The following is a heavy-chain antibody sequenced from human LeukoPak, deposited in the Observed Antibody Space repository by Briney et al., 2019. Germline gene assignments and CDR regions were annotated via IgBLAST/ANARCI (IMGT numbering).Heavy chain of an antibody. J-gene: IGHJ6*03. CDR3: ARGIMATNWIYYYYNYMDV. Sequence: ASVKVSCKASGYTFTSYYMHWVRQAPGQGLEWMGIINPSGGSTSYAQKFQGRVTMTRDTSISTAYMVLSRLRSDDTAVYYCARGIMATNWIYYYYNYMDVWGKGTTVTVSS. V-gene: IGHV1-46*01. D-gene: IGHD5-12*01. CDR2: INPSGGST. CDR1: GYTFTSYY.